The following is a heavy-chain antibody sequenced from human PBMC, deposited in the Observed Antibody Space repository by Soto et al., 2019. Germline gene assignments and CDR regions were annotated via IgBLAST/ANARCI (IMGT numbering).Heavy chain of an antibody. CDR3: ARGLPDYYDSSGYYRGLFDY. V-gene: IGHV4-30-4*01. CDR1: GGSISSGDYY. D-gene: IGHD3-22*01. J-gene: IGHJ4*02. Sequence: QVQLQESGPGLVKPSQTLSLTCTVSGGSISSGDYYWSWIRQPPGKGLEWIGYIYYSGSTYYNPSLKSRVTISVDTSKNQFSLKLSSVTAADTAVYYCARGLPDYYDSSGYYRGLFDYWGQGTLVTVSS. CDR2: IYYSGST.